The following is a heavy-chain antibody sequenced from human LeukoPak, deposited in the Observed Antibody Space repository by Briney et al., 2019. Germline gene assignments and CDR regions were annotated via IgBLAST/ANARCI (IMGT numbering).Heavy chain of an antibody. CDR3: ARDRHRYRGINGDGDAFDI. Sequence: PGGSLRLSCAASGFAVSSNYISWVRQAPGKGLEWVSIIYSDGSTLHADSVKGRFTMSRDNSKNTLDLQMNSLRAEDTAVYFCARDRHRYRGINGDGDAFDIWGQGTMVTVSS. CDR2: IYSDGST. CDR1: GFAVSSNY. V-gene: IGHV3-53*01. D-gene: IGHD5-12*01. J-gene: IGHJ3*02.